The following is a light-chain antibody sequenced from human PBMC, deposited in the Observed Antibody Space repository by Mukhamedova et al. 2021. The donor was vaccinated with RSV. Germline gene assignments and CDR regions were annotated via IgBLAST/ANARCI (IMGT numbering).Light chain of an antibody. J-gene: IGKJ4*01. V-gene: IGKV1-39*01. CDR2: GTS. CDR3: QQSYSAPLT. CDR1: RSVNKY. Sequence: SRSVNKYLNWYHQKTGQAPKLLIYGTSTLQIGVPSRFSGSGSGTDFTLTISSLQPEDFGTYFCQQSYSAPLTFGGGTKVEIK.